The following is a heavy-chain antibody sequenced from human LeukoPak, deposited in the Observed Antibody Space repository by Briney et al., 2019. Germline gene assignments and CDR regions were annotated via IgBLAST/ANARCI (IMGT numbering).Heavy chain of an antibody. CDR1: GYTFTGYY. CDR2: INPNSGGT. J-gene: IGHJ2*01. CDR3: ARVPSGIAARRPQYWYFDL. D-gene: IGHD6-6*01. Sequence: ASVTVSCKASGYTFTGYYMHWVRQAPGQGLEWMGRINPNSGGTNYAQKFQGRVTMTRDTSISTAYMERSRLRSDDTAVYYCARVPSGIAARRPQYWYFDLWGRGTLVTVSS. V-gene: IGHV1-2*06.